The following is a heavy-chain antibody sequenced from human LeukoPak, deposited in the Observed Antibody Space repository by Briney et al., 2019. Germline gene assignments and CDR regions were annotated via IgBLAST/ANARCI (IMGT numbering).Heavy chain of an antibody. CDR1: GGSISSRNW. D-gene: IGHD6-19*01. V-gene: IGHV4-4*02. CDR3: ARVSMLAVAGTGFYQNYYYYMDV. CDR2: IHHSGST. J-gene: IGHJ6*03. Sequence: SETLSLTCAVSGGSISSRNWWSWVRQPPGKGLEWIAEIHHSGSTNYNPSLKSRVTISVDKSKNQFSLKLSSVTAADTAVYYCARVSMLAVAGTGFYQNYYYYMDVWGKGTTVTVSS.